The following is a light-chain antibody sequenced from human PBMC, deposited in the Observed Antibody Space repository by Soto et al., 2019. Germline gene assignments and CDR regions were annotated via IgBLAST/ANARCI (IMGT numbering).Light chain of an antibody. CDR3: QQYGGSPRT. J-gene: IGKJ1*01. CDR2: GAS. CDR1: QSVSSS. Sequence: IVLTQYPGTLSLSPGEGVNLSCRASQSVSSSLASYQQKRGQSPRLLIYGASSRATGIPDRFSGSGSETDFTLTISRLEPEDFAVYYCQQYGGSPRTFGQGTKVDFK. V-gene: IGKV3-20*01.